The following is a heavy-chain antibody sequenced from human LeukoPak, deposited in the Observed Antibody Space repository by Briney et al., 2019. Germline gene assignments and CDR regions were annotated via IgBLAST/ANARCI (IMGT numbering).Heavy chain of an antibody. CDR3: TRWGASSSYGYPYFDY. Sequence: GGSLRLSCAASGFTFSTYGMHWVRQAPGKGLEWVAIIWYDGSRKYYADSVKGRFTISRDNSKNTLYFQMNGLRVEDTAVYYCTRWGASSSYGYPYFDYSGQGTLVTVSS. CDR2: IWYDGSRK. J-gene: IGHJ4*02. D-gene: IGHD5-18*01. V-gene: IGHV3-33*01. CDR1: GFTFSTYG.